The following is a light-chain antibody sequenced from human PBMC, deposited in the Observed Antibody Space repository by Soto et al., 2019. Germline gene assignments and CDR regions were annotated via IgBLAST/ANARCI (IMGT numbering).Light chain of an antibody. CDR3: QQTYSTPHT. Sequence: DSQMTQSRASLSASVGHRVTISCRASQTITTYLNWYQHKPGKAPKIMIYAAISLQSGVPSRLSGSGSGTDFKLTISSLQTEDFATYYCQQTYSTPHTFGQGTKVDIK. J-gene: IGKJ2*01. V-gene: IGKV1-39*01. CDR2: AAI. CDR1: QTITTY.